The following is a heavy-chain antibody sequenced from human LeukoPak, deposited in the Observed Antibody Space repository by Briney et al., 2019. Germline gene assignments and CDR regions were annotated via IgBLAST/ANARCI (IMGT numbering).Heavy chain of an antibody. CDR2: IYYSGST. D-gene: IGHD6-19*01. CDR3: ARDSGWYPANYYYGMDV. CDR1: GGSFSGYY. J-gene: IGHJ6*02. Sequence: SETLSLTCAVYGGSFSGYYWGWIRQPPGKGLEWIGSIYYSGSTYYNPSLKSRVTISVDTSKNQFSLKLSSVTAADTAVYYCARDSGWYPANYYYGMDVWGQGTTVTVSS. V-gene: IGHV4-34*01.